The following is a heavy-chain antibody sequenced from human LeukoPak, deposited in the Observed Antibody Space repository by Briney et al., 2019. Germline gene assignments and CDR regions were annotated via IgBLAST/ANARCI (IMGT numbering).Heavy chain of an antibody. D-gene: IGHD6-6*01. CDR2: ISAYGNT. J-gene: IGHJ3*02. V-gene: IGHV1-18*01. Sequence: ASVKVSCKASGYTFINYGITWVRQAPGQGLEWMGWISAYGNTVYAQKAQGRVTLTTDISTSTAYMELRSLRSDDTAMYYCARDRWSSTSSEGALDIWGQGTMVTVSS. CDR3: ARDRWSSTSSEGALDI. CDR1: GYTFINYG.